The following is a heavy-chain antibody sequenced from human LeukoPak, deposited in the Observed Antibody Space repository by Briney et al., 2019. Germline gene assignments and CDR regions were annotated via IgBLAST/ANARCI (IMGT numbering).Heavy chain of an antibody. J-gene: IGHJ4*02. CDR1: GFTFSGSA. Sequence: PGGSLRLSCAASGFTFSGSAMHWVRQAPGQGLEWMGWISPYSGGTNYAQKFQGRVTMTRDTSISTAYVELSRLRSDDTAVYYCARDWNYSHSSGYYLGYWGQGTLVTVSS. V-gene: IGHV1-2*02. CDR2: ISPYSGGT. D-gene: IGHD3-22*01. CDR3: ARDWNYSHSSGYYLGY.